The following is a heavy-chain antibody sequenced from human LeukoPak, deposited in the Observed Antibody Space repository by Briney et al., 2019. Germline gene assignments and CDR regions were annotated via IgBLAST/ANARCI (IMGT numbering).Heavy chain of an antibody. V-gene: IGHV3-21*01. D-gene: IGHD2-21*02. Sequence: PGGSLRLSCAASGFPFSHYNMNWVRQAPGKGLEWVSSISSSRVYIYYADSVKGRFTISRDNAKNSLYLQMNSLRAEDTAVYYCARTSYCGGDCLDYWGQGTLVTVSS. CDR2: ISSSRVYI. CDR1: GFPFSHYN. CDR3: ARTSYCGGDCLDY. J-gene: IGHJ4*02.